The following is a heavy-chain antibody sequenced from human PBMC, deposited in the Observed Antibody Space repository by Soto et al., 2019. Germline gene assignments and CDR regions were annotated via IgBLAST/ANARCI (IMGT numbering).Heavy chain of an antibody. J-gene: IGHJ4*02. CDR1: GFTFSSYW. CDR3: ARGRQDFWSGYFYYFDY. D-gene: IGHD3-3*01. V-gene: IGHV3-7*01. CDR2: IKQDGSEK. Sequence: AGGSLRLSCAASGFTFSSYWMSWVRQAPGKGLEWVANIKQDGSEKYYVDSVKGRFTISRDNAKNSLYLQMNSLRAEDTAVYYCARGRQDFWSGYFYYFDYWGQGTLVTVSS.